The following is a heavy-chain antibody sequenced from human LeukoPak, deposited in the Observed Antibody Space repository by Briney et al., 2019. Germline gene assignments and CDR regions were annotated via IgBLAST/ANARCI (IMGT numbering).Heavy chain of an antibody. CDR2: ISYTGRS. D-gene: IGHD6-19*01. Sequence: PETLSLTCTVSGDSVSSSNSFWGSIRQPPGKGLEWIGTISYTGRSYYNPSLKSRVTISVDTSRNQFSLRLNSVTAADTAVYYCVRHVGFSSGFDLWGQGTLVTVSS. CDR1: GDSVSSSNSF. CDR3: VRHVGFSSGFDL. V-gene: IGHV4-39*01. J-gene: IGHJ4*02.